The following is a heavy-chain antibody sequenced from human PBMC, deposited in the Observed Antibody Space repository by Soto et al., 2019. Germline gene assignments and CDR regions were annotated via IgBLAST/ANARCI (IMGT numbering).Heavy chain of an antibody. D-gene: IGHD3-16*02. CDR2: ISAYNGNT. V-gene: IGHV1-18*01. J-gene: IGHJ4*02. Sequence: GASVKVSCKASGYTFTSYGISWVRQAPGQGLEWMGWISAYNGNTNYAQKLQGRVTMTTDTSTSTAYMELRSLRSDDTAVYYCARVRYDYVWGSYRYPIDYWGQGTLVTVSS. CDR3: ARVRYDYVWGSYRYPIDY. CDR1: GYTFTSYG.